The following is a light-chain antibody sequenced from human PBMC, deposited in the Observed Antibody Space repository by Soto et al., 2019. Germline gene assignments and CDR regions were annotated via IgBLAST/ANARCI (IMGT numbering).Light chain of an antibody. J-gene: IGKJ1*01. CDR2: GAS. CDR1: QSINSF. Sequence: EIVLTQSPGTLSLSPGEGATLSCRASQSINSFLAWYQQRRGQAPTLLIHGASNRATGIPDRLSGSGSGTDFTFTISRLQPEDFAVYYCQQYGGSPRTVGQGTKVDSK. V-gene: IGKV3-20*01. CDR3: QQYGGSPRT.